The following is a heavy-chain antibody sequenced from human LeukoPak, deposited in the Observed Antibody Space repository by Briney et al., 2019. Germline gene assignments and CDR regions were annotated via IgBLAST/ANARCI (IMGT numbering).Heavy chain of an antibody. V-gene: IGHV4-34*01. Sequence: SETLSLTCAVYGGSFSGYYWSWIRQPPGKGLEWIGEINHSGSTNYNPSPKSRVTISVDTSKNQFSLRVNSVTAADTAVYYCGRDLEENGVTHWGLGTLVTVSS. J-gene: IGHJ4*02. CDR2: INHSGST. CDR3: GRDLEENGVTH. CDR1: GGSFSGYY. D-gene: IGHD4-17*01.